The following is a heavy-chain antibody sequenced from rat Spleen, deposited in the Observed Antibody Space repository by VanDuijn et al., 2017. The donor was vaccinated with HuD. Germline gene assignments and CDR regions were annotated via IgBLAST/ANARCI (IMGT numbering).Heavy chain of an antibody. CDR1: GFTFSDYY. D-gene: IGHD1-4*01. CDR3: ARPNYPGFNYFDY. J-gene: IGHJ2*01. V-gene: IGHV5-25*01. CDR2: ISPSGDGT. Sequence: EVQLVESDGGLVQPGRSLKLSCAASGFTFSDYYMAWVRQAPKKGLEWVASISPSGDGTYYRDSVKGRFTISRDNAKITLYLQMDSLRSEDTATYYCARPNYPGFNYFDYWGQGVMVTVSS.